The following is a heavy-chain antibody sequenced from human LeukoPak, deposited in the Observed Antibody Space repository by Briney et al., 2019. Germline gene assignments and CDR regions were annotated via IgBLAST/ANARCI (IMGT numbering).Heavy chain of an antibody. D-gene: IGHD3-22*01. CDR1: GGSISSYY. CDR3: ARSYDSSAYYLDY. Sequence: PSETLSLTCTVSGGSISSYYWSWIRQPPGKGLEWIGCFYYSGSTNYNPSLKSRVTISVDTSKNQFSLELSSVTAADTAVYYCARSYDSSAYYLDYWGQGTLVTVSS. CDR2: FYYSGST. V-gene: IGHV4-59*01. J-gene: IGHJ4*02.